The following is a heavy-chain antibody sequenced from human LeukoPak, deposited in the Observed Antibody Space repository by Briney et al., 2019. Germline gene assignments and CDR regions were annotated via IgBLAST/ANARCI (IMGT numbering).Heavy chain of an antibody. CDR2: FDPEDGKA. D-gene: IGHD6-13*01. Sequence: ASVKVCCKVSGYTLTELFMFWVREAPGKGLEWMGRFDPEDGKAVYAQKFQGRVTMTEDRSMDTACMELSSLTSEVTAVYYCATGYLVTAGLMDVWGQGTTVTVSS. V-gene: IGHV1-24*01. CDR3: ATGYLVTAGLMDV. CDR1: GYTLTELF. J-gene: IGHJ6*02.